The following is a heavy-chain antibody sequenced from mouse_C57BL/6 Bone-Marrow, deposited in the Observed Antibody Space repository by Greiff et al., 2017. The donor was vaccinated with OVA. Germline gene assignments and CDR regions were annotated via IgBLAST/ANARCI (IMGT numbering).Heavy chain of an antibody. D-gene: IGHD1-1*01. J-gene: IGHJ2*01. CDR2: ILPGSGST. CDR3: ARAPITTVVFDY. Sequence: VKLQQSGAELLKPGASVKLSCKATGYTFTGYWIEWVKQRPGHGLEWIGEILPGSGSTNYNEKVKGKSTFTADTSSNTAYMQISSLTTEDSAIYYGARAPITTVVFDYWGQGTTLTVSS. CDR1: GYTFTGYW. V-gene: IGHV1-9*01.